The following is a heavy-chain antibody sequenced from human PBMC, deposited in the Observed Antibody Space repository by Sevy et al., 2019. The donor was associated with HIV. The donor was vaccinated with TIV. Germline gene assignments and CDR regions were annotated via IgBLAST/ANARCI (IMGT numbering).Heavy chain of an antibody. CDR3: AKAHADCSGGTCYTAHYYYDMDV. Sequence: GGSLRLSCAASGFAFSDYAMHWVRQAPGKGLEWVAAISYAGDNKYFADSVKGRFTVSKDNSKNTLYLEMNSLRAEDTAVYYCAKAHADCSGGTCYTAHYYYDMDVLGRGATVTVSS. V-gene: IGHV3-30*18. CDR2: ISYAGDNK. D-gene: IGHD2-15*01. J-gene: IGHJ6*02. CDR1: GFAFSDYA.